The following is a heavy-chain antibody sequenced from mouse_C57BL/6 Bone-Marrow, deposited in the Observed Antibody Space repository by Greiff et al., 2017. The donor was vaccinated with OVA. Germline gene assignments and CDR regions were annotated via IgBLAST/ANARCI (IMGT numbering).Heavy chain of an antibody. CDR3: TFYDYGFDY. CDR2: IDPENGDT. D-gene: IGHD2-4*01. CDR1: GFNIKDDY. V-gene: IGHV14-4*01. J-gene: IGHJ2*01. Sequence: VQLQQSGAELVRPGASVKLSCTASGFNIKDDYMHWVKQRPEQGLEWIGWIDPENGDTEYASKFQGKATITADTSSNTAYLQLSSLTSEDTAVYYCTFYDYGFDYWGQGTTLTVSS.